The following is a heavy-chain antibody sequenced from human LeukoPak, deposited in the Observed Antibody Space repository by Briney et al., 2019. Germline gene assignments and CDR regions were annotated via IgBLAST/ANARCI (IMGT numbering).Heavy chain of an antibody. CDR3: ASTSSFHYYDSSGEVIDAFDI. CDR1: GGSISSSNW. CDR2: IYHSGST. V-gene: IGHV4-4*02. Sequence: PSETLSLTCAVSGGSISSSNWWSWVRQPPGKGLEWIGEIYHSGSTNYNPSPKSRVTISVDKSKNQFSLKLSSVTAADTAVYYCASTSSFHYYDSSGEVIDAFDIWGQGTMVTVSS. D-gene: IGHD3-22*01. J-gene: IGHJ3*02.